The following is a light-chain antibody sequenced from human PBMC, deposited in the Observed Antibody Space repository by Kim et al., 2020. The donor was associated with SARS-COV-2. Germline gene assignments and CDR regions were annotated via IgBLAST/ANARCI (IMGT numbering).Light chain of an antibody. J-gene: IGKJ5*01. CDR3: QQYTTSPIT. Sequence: EILLTQSPGTLSLSQGESATVSCRATETIDNNYLAWYQQKPGQAPRLLIYHASTRATGIPDRFRGSGSGTDFTLTISGLEPEDFAVFYCQQYTTSPITFGQGTRLEIK. CDR1: ETIDNNY. CDR2: HAS. V-gene: IGKV3-20*01.